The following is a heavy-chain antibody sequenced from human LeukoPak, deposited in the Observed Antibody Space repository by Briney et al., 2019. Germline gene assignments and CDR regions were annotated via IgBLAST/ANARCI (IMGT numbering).Heavy chain of an antibody. D-gene: IGHD2-21*01. J-gene: IGHJ4*02. CDR2: MNPNSGNT. CDR1: GYTFTSYD. V-gene: IGHV1-8*01. Sequence: GASVKVSCKASGYTFTSYDINWVRQAPGQGLEWMGWMNPNSGNTGYAQKFQGRVTMTRNTSISTAYMELSSLRSEDTAVYYCARLESDGGGTDYWGQGTLVTVSS. CDR3: ARLESDGGGTDY.